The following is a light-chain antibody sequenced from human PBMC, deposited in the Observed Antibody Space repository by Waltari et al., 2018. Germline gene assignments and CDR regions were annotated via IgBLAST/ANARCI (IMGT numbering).Light chain of an antibody. CDR3: CSYTRSNYVT. J-gene: IGLJ2*01. V-gene: IGLV2-23*02. CDR1: SSDVGRYNL. CDR2: EVS. Sequence: QSALTQPASVSGSPGQSITISCTGTSSDVGRYNLVSWYQQYPGKAPKVVVYEVSNRPSVGSKRFLGSKSDNTASLTISGLQAEDKADYYCCSYTRSNYVTFGGGTKVTVL.